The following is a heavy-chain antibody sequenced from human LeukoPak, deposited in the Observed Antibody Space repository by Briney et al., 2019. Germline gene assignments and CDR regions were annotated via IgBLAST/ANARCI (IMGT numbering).Heavy chain of an antibody. D-gene: IGHD3-10*01. Sequence: TPGGSLRLSCAAPGITFSNYNMNWVRQAPGKGLEWISAITSSSSYTFYADSVKGRFTISRDNAKKSLYLQMNSLRADDTAVYYCARVPYYYGSGSYYFHWFDPWGQGTLVTVSS. CDR2: ITSSSSYT. V-gene: IGHV3-21*01. CDR3: ARVPYYYGSGSYYFHWFDP. CDR1: GITFSNYN. J-gene: IGHJ5*02.